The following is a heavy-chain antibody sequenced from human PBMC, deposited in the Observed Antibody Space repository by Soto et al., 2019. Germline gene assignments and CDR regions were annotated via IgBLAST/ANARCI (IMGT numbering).Heavy chain of an antibody. V-gene: IGHV3-7*03. Sequence: GGSLRLSCAASGFTVSSDWMTWVRQAPGKGLEWVANIKEDGSEKYYVDSVKGRFTISRDDAKNSLYLQMNSLRVEDTAVFYCARGRSDGMDVWGQGTTVTASS. J-gene: IGHJ6*02. CDR2: IKEDGSEK. CDR3: ARGRSDGMDV. D-gene: IGHD3-10*01. CDR1: GFTVSSDW.